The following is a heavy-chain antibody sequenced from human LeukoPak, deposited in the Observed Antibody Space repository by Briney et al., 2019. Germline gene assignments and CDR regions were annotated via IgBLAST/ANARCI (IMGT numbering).Heavy chain of an antibody. CDR3: ARFSTMVRGVIGP. CDR1: GGSFSGYY. Sequence: KTSETLSLTCAVSGGSFSGYYWTWIRQPPGKGLEWIGEINHSGRTNYNPSLKSRVTISVDTSKNQFSLKLSSVTAADTAVYYCARFSTMVRGVIGPWGQGTLVTVSS. V-gene: IGHV4-34*01. CDR2: INHSGRT. J-gene: IGHJ5*02. D-gene: IGHD3-10*01.